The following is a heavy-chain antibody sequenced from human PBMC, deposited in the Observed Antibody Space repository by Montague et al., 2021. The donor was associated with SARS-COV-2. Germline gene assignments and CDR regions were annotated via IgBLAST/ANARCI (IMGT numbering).Heavy chain of an antibody. CDR1: GFTVSSNY. J-gene: IGHJ6*02. Sequence: SLRLSCAASGFTVSSNYMSWVRQAPGKGLEWVSVIYSGGSTYYADSVKGRFTISRDNSKNTPYPQMNSLRAEDTAVYYCARDVSPIGLMDVWGQGTTVTVSS. CDR3: ARDVSPIGLMDV. V-gene: IGHV3-53*01. CDR2: IYSGGST.